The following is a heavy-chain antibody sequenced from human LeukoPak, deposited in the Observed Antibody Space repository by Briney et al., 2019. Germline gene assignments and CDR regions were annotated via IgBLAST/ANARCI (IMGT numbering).Heavy chain of an antibody. CDR1: GFTFSSYA. CDR3: ARGYDSSTNAFDI. J-gene: IGHJ3*02. Sequence: GRSLRLSCAASGFTFSSYAMHWVRQAPGKGLEWVAVISYDGSNKYYADSVKGRFTISRDNSKNTLYLQMNSLRAEDTAVYYCARGYDSSTNAFDIWGQGTMVTVSS. V-gene: IGHV3-30-3*01. CDR2: ISYDGSNK. D-gene: IGHD6-13*01.